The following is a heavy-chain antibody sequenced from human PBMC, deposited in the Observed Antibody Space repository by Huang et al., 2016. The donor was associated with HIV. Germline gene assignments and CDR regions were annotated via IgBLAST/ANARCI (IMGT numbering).Heavy chain of an antibody. V-gene: IGHV1-46*03. Sequence: QVHGGAEVQKPGASVKVSCKTSGYTFTTYYLHFVRQAPGQGLEWLGMIHTGGGGTSFAQQFRGRVTMTRDTSTSTVDMEMSSLTSEDTALYYCARGGRLSDNFWNAYSPWDYFDYWGQGTLVTVSS. CDR3: ARGGRLSDNFWNAYSPWDYFDY. D-gene: IGHD3-3*01. J-gene: IGHJ4*02. CDR2: IHTGGGGT. CDR1: GYTFTTYY.